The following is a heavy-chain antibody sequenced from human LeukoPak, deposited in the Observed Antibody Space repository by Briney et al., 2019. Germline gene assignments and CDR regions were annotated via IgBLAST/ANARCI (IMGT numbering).Heavy chain of an antibody. V-gene: IGHV3-23*01. CDR1: GFTFSSYA. CDR3: ARALTPSRGFGGDY. CDR2: ISGSGGST. D-gene: IGHD3-10*01. J-gene: IGHJ4*02. Sequence: GGSLRLSCAASGFTFSSYAMSWVRQAPGKGLEWVSAISGSGGSTYYADSVRGRFTISRDNSMHTLYLQMSRLRDEEMARYYGARALTPSRGFGGDYRGQGTLCTASS.